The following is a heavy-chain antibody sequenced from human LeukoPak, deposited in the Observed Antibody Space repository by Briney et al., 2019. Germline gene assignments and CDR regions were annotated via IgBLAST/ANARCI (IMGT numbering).Heavy chain of an antibody. D-gene: IGHD4-17*01. Sequence: PGGSLRLSCAASGFTFSSYAMSWVRQAPGKGLEWVSAISGSGGSTYYADSVKGRFTISRDNSKNTLYLQMNSLRAEDTAVYYCAKDVDYGDRSDGVFVIWGQGTMVTVSS. CDR2: ISGSGGST. V-gene: IGHV3-23*01. CDR3: AKDVDYGDRSDGVFVI. CDR1: GFTFSSYA. J-gene: IGHJ3*02.